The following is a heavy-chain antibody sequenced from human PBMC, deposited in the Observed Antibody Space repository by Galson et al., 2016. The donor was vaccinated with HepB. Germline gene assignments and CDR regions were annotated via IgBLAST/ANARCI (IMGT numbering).Heavy chain of an antibody. Sequence: SLRLSCAAFGFSFTSYSMNWVRQAPGKGLEWVSFISTTRTYIYYADSVTGRFTIARDNAKSSLYLQMNSLRAEDTAVYYCVRAFHDTSGHYWVNLDYWGQGALVTVSS. CDR3: VRAFHDTSGHYWVNLDY. CDR1: GFSFTSYS. CDR2: ISTTRTYI. D-gene: IGHD3-22*01. J-gene: IGHJ4*02. V-gene: IGHV3-21*01.